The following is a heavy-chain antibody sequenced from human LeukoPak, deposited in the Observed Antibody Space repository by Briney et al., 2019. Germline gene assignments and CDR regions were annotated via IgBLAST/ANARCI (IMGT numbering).Heavy chain of an antibody. CDR3: ASGRGGYSYGFPPFFDY. J-gene: IGHJ4*02. V-gene: IGHV4-34*01. CDR2: INHSGST. Sequence: SETLSLTCAVYGGSFSGYYWSWIRQPPGKGLEWIGEINHSGSTNYNPSLKSRVTISVDTSKNQFSLKLSSVTAADTAVYYCASGRGGYSYGFPPFFDYWGQGTRVTVSS. CDR1: GGSFSGYY. D-gene: IGHD5-18*01.